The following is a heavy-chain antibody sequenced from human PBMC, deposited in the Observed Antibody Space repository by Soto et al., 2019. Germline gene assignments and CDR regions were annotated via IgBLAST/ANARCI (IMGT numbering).Heavy chain of an antibody. CDR3: AKDSMYSSSSFDY. V-gene: IGHV3-30*18. J-gene: IGHJ4*02. Sequence: HPGGSLRLSCAASGFTFSSYGMHWVRQAPGKGLEWVAVISYDGSNKYYADSVKGRFTISRDNSKNTLYLQMNSLRAVDTAVYYCAKDSMYSSSSFDYWGQGTLVTVSS. CDR1: GFTFSSYG. D-gene: IGHD6-6*01. CDR2: ISYDGSNK.